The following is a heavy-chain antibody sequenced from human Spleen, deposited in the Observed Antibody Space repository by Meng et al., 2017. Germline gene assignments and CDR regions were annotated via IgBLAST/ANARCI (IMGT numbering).Heavy chain of an antibody. V-gene: IGHV3-21*01. Sequence: GESLKISCAASGFTYSTYTMNWVRQAPGKGLEWVSSISSTTAYIYYADSVKGRFTISRDNAKNSLYLQMNSLRAEDTAVYYCARDNQYGSGSYRDFQYWGQGTLVTVSS. CDR1: GFTYSTYT. D-gene: IGHD3-10*01. CDR2: ISSTTAYI. CDR3: ARDNQYGSGSYRDFQY. J-gene: IGHJ4*02.